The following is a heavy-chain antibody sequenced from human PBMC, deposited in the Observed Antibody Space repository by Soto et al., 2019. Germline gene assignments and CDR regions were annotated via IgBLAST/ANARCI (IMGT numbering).Heavy chain of an antibody. J-gene: IGHJ6*02. CDR3: ATGEGGYRYGYYNYGMDV. Sequence: SETLSLTCTVSGGSISSSSYYWGWIRQPPGKGLEWIGSIYYSGSTYYNPSLKSRVTISVDTSKNQFSLKLSSVTAADTAVYYCATGEGGYRYGYYNYGMDVWGQGTTVTVSS. CDR2: IYYSGST. D-gene: IGHD5-18*01. V-gene: IGHV4-39*01. CDR1: GGSISSSSYY.